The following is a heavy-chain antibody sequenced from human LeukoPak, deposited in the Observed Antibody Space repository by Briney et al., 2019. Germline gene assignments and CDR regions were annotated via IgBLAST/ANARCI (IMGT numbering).Heavy chain of an antibody. V-gene: IGHV1-2*02. CDR2: INPNSGGT. D-gene: IGHD2-2*01. CDR1: GYTFTGYY. J-gene: IGHJ4*02. Sequence: ASVNVSCKASGYTFTGYYMHWVRQAPGQGLEWMGWINPNSGGTNYAQKFQGRVTMTRDTSISTAYMELSRLRSDDTAVYYCARYCSSTSCPIDYWGQGTLVTVSS. CDR3: ARYCSSTSCPIDY.